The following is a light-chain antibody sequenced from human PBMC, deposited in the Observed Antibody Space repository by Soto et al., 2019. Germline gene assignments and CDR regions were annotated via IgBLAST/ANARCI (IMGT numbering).Light chain of an antibody. CDR1: QSVSSY. V-gene: IGKV3-11*01. J-gene: IGKJ2*01. CDR2: DAS. Sequence: EIVLTQSPATLSLSPGERATLSCRASQSVSSYLAWYQQKPGQAPRLLIYDASSRATGIPARFSGSGYGTDLNITISSLETEGFAIYYCKKRRNLMYTCGQGPKLEIK. CDR3: KKRRNLMYT.